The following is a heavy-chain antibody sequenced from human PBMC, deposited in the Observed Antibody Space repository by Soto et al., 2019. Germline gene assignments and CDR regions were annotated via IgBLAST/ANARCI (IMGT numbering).Heavy chain of an antibody. CDR3: ARGLLYDLESGMYWYFDL. D-gene: IGHD2-2*02. J-gene: IGHJ2*01. Sequence: QVQLVQSGAEVRKSGSSVKVSCKLSGASFDSYTITWVRQAPGQGLEWMGGIIPIFGTTNYAQKFQGRLTITADGFTSAAYMDLSSLTSEDTAVYYCARGLLYDLESGMYWYFDLWGRGTLVTVSS. CDR1: GASFDSYT. CDR2: IIPIFGTT. V-gene: IGHV1-69*01.